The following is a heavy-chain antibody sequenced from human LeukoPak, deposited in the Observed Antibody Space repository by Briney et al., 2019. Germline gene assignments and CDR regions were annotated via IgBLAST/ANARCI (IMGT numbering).Heavy chain of an antibody. CDR1: GYTSTSYG. J-gene: IGHJ4*02. Sequence: ASVKVSCNVSGYTSTSYGITWVRQAPGQGLEWMGWISAYNGYTNYAQKLQGRVTMTTDTSTSTAYMELRSVSSDDTAVYYCARGSLTFGDYWGQGTLVTVSS. CDR2: ISAYNGYT. V-gene: IGHV1-18*01. CDR3: ARGSLTFGDY. D-gene: IGHD6-6*01.